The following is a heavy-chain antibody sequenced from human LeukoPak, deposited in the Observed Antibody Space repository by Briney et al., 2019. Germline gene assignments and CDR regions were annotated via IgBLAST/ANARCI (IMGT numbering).Heavy chain of an antibody. Sequence: GGSLRLSCAGSGFTFSNYWMSWVRQAPAKGLEWVANIKQDGSEKNYVDSVKGRFTISRDNAKNSLYLQMNSLRADDTAVYYCARRTAMVTVYYYYYMDVWGKGTTVTVSS. D-gene: IGHD5-18*01. V-gene: IGHV3-7*01. CDR2: IKQDGSEK. CDR3: ARRTAMVTVYYYYYMDV. J-gene: IGHJ6*03. CDR1: GFTFSNYW.